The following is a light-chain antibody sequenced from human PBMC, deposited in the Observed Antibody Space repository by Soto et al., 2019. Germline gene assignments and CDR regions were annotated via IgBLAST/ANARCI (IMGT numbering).Light chain of an antibody. Sequence: EVVLTQSPGTLALSRGGRATLSCMASQSVSSSYLAWYQHRPGQAPRLLIFGASSRATGIPDRFSGTGSGTDFTLTISRLEPEDFAVYYCQQYGSSGTFGQGTKVDNK. CDR2: GAS. CDR3: QQYGSSGT. CDR1: QSVSSSY. J-gene: IGKJ1*01. V-gene: IGKV3-20*01.